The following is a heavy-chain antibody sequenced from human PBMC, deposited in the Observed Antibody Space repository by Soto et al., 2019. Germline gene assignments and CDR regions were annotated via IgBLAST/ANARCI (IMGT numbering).Heavy chain of an antibody. Sequence: VGSLRLSCAASGFTFSSYGMHWVRQAPGEGLEWVAVISYDGSNKYYADSVKGRFTISRDNSKNTLYLQMNSLRAEDTAVYYCAKVGSSSTLNYWGQGTLVTVSS. V-gene: IGHV3-30*18. CDR1: GFTFSSYG. CDR2: ISYDGSNK. CDR3: AKVGSSSTLNY. J-gene: IGHJ4*02. D-gene: IGHD6-6*01.